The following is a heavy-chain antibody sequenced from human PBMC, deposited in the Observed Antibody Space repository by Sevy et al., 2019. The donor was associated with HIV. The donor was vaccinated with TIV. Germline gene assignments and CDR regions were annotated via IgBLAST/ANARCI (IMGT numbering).Heavy chain of an antibody. CDR3: GRVYHYDYSGPGY. V-gene: IGHV1-46*01. D-gene: IGHD3-22*01. CDR1: GYTFTNYY. J-gene: IGHJ4*02. Sequence: ASVKVSCKAFGYTFTNYYMHWVRQAPGQGLEWMGVINPSGGSTNYAQKFQGRLTMTRDTSTSTVYMELSSLRPEDTAVYYCGRVYHYDYSGPGYWGQGTLVTVSS. CDR2: INPSGGST.